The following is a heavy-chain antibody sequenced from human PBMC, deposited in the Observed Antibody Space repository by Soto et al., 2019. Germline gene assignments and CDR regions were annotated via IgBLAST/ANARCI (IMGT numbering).Heavy chain of an antibody. V-gene: IGHV4-30-2*01. CDR2: IYRTGST. J-gene: IGHJ5*02. CDR3: ARGGDCITSSCSGPSFDP. CDR1: GGSISSGTYS. Sequence: PSETLSLTCTVSGGSISSGTYSWSWIRQPPGKGLEWIGYIYRTGSTYYNPSLRGRVTMSMDRSKNQFSLNLSSVTAADTAVYYCARGGDCITSSCSGPSFDPWGQGTLV. D-gene: IGHD2-2*01.